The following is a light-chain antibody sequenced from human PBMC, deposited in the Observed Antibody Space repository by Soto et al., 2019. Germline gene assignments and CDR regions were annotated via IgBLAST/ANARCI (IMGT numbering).Light chain of an antibody. Sequence: DIQMTQSPSTLSASVGDRVTITCRASQTVSSWLAWYQQKPGKAPKLLIYDVSSLESGVPSRFSGSGSGTEFTLTISSLQPHDFATYYCQQYYSYSRTFGQGTKVEV. J-gene: IGKJ1*01. CDR1: QTVSSW. CDR3: QQYYSYSRT. V-gene: IGKV1-5*01. CDR2: DVS.